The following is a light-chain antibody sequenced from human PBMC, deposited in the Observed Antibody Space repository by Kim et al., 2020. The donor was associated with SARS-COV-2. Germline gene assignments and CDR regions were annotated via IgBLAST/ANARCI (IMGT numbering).Light chain of an antibody. Sequence: DIQMTQSTSSLSASVGDRVTITCRTTQSISSHLNWYQQKPGRAPKLLISAASTLQGGVPSRFSGSGSETDFTLTISSLQPEDIATYYCQQYDNLPFTFGPGTKVDIK. CDR1: QSISSH. CDR2: AAS. V-gene: IGKV1-39*01. J-gene: IGKJ3*01. CDR3: QQYDNLPFT.